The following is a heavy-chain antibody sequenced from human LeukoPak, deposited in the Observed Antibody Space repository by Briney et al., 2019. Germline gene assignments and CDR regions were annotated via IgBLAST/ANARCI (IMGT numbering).Heavy chain of an antibody. Sequence: PGGSLRLSCAASGFTFSTYWMTWLRQAPGKGLEWVANIKQDGSQKYYVDSVKGRFTISRDNAKNSLYLQMNILRADDTAVYYCASDAPAAGTQFDYWGQGTLVTVSS. D-gene: IGHD6-13*01. CDR2: IKQDGSQK. CDR1: GFTFSTYW. CDR3: ASDAPAAGTQFDY. J-gene: IGHJ4*02. V-gene: IGHV3-7*05.